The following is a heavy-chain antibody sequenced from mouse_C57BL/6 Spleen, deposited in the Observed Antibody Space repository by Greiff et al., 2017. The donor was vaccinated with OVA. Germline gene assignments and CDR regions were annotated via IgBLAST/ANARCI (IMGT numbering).Heavy chain of an antibody. J-gene: IGHJ1*03. CDR3: ARTRLPWYFDV. CDR2: IYPSDSET. Sequence: VQLQQPGAELVRPGSSVKLSCKASGYTFTSYWMDWVKQRPGQGLEWIGNIYPSDSETPYNQKFKDKATLTVDKSSSTAYMQLSSLTSEDSAVYYCARTRLPWYFDVWGTGTTVTVSS. V-gene: IGHV1-61*01. CDR1: GYTFTSYW. D-gene: IGHD2-2*01.